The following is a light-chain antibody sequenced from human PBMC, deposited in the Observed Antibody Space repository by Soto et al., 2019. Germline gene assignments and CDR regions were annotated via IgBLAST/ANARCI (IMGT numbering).Light chain of an antibody. Sequence: QAVVTQPPSVSEAPRQRVTISCSGSQSNIGNNAVSWYQQLPGKAPKLLIYYDDLLPSGVSDRFSGSKSGTSASLAISGLQSEDEADYYCAAWDDNLNGRVFGGGTKLTVL. J-gene: IGLJ3*02. CDR1: QSNIGNNA. CDR2: YDD. V-gene: IGLV1-36*01. CDR3: AAWDDNLNGRV.